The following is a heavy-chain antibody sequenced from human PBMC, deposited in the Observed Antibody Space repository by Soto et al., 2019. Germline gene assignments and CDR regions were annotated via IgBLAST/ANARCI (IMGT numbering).Heavy chain of an antibody. J-gene: IGHJ6*02. CDR2: IYYSGST. CDR1: GGSISSYY. Sequence: SETLSLTCTVSGGSISSYYWSWIRQPPGKGLEWIGYIYYSGSTNYNPSLKSRVTISIDASKNQFSLKLSSVSAADTAVYYCARWAFGGVGSYYYYGMDFWGQGTTVTVSS. CDR3: ARWAFGGVGSYYYYGMDF. D-gene: IGHD3-10*01. V-gene: IGHV4-59*08.